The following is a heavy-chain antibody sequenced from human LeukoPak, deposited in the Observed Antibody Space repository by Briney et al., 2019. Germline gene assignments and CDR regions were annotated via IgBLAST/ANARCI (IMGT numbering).Heavy chain of an antibody. CDR1: GFTFSSYS. Sequence: GGSLRLSCAASGFTFSSYSMNWVRQAAGKGLEWVPSISSSSSYIYYADSVKGRFTISRDNAKNSLYLQMNSLRAEDTAVYYCARARKLTTVTTFSYFDYWGQGTLVTVSS. V-gene: IGHV3-21*01. J-gene: IGHJ4*02. CDR2: ISSSSSYI. CDR3: ARARKLTTVTTFSYFDY. D-gene: IGHD4-11*01.